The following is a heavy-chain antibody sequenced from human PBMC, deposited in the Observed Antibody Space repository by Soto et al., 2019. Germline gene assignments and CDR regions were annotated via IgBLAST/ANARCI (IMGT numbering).Heavy chain of an antibody. CDR1: GVTFSKYA. CDR2: ITGSGGLT. V-gene: IGHV3-23*01. Sequence: VPLLESGGALVQPGGSLRLSCAVSGVTFSKYAMSWVRQPPGKGPEWVASITGSGGLTYYADSVKGRFTISRDNSKNILFLQMNRLSDEDTATYYCSKGDYGGNSPYWYFDLWGRGTLVIVSS. D-gene: IGHD4-17*01. CDR3: SKGDYGGNSPYWYFDL. J-gene: IGHJ2*01.